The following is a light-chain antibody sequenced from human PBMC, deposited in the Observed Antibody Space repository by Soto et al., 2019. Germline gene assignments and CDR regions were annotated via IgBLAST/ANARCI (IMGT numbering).Light chain of an antibody. CDR1: SSNIGGTNY. CDR3: ASWDDRLGAVI. CDR2: SNN. Sequence: QSVLTQPPSASGTPGQKVFISCSGSSSNIGGTNYAYWYQQLPGAAPKLLMHSNNLRPSGVPERFSGSKFGTAASLAISGLRSEDEAVYYCASWDDRLGAVIFGGGTKVTVL. V-gene: IGLV1-47*02. J-gene: IGLJ2*01.